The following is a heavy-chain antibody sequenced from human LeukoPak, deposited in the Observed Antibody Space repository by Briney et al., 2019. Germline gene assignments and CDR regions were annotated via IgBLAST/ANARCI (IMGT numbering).Heavy chain of an antibody. Sequence: GGSLRLSCAPSGFTFSRHGMHWVRQAPGKGLEWVAIISNDGSREYYAHSVEGRFTISRDNSKNTLYLQMDSLRAEDTAVYYCARDKDFTIDYWGQGTLVTVSS. J-gene: IGHJ4*02. V-gene: IGHV3-30*03. CDR1: GFTFSRHG. CDR2: ISNDGSRE. D-gene: IGHD3-10*01. CDR3: ARDKDFTIDY.